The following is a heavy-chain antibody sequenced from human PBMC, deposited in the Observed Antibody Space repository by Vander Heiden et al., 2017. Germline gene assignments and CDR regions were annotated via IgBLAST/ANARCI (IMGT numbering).Heavy chain of an antibody. V-gene: IGHV4-34*01. J-gene: IGHJ5*02. D-gene: IGHD2-15*01. CDR3: ARGRRGGAGKWFDP. CDR2: INHSGST. Sequence: QVQLQQWGAGLLKPSETLSLTCAVSGGSFSGYYWNWIRQPPGKGLEWIGEINHSGSTNYNPSLKSRVTISVDTSKNQFSLKLSSVTAADTAVYYCARGRRGGAGKWFDPWGQGTLVTVSS. CDR1: GGSFSGYY.